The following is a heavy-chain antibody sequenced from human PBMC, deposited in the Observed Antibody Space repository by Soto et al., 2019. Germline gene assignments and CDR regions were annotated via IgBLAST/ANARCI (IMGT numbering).Heavy chain of an antibody. CDR1: GFTFSSYA. Sequence: QPGGSLRLSCAGSGFTFSSYAMSWVRQAPGKGPEWVSGISGSGGTTYYADSVKGRLTISRDNSKNTLYLQMNSLRAEDTAVYYCAKYSSSWPQDYYYMDVWGKGTTVTVS. J-gene: IGHJ6*03. CDR3: AKYSSSWPQDYYYMDV. D-gene: IGHD6-13*01. V-gene: IGHV3-23*01. CDR2: ISGSGGTT.